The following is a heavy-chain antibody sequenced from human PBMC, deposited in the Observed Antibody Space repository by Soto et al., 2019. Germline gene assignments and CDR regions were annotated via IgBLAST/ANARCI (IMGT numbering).Heavy chain of an antibody. Sequence: QVQLVESGGGVVQPGRSLRLSCAASGFTFSSYGMHWVRQAPGKGLEWVAVISYDGSNKYYADSVKGRFTISRDNSMNTLYLQMNSLRADDTAVYYCAKDTRDIVVVPAAMMYYYGMDVWGQGTTVTVSS. J-gene: IGHJ6*02. V-gene: IGHV3-30*18. D-gene: IGHD2-2*01. CDR2: ISYDGSNK. CDR3: AKDTRDIVVVPAAMMYYYGMDV. CDR1: GFTFSSYG.